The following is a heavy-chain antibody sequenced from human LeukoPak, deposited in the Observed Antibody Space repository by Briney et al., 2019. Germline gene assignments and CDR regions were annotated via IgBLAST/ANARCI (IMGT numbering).Heavy chain of an antibody. Sequence: PGGSLRLSCAASGFTFSSYGMHWVRQAPGKGLEWVAFIRYDGSNKYYADSVKGRFTISRDNAKNTLYLQMNSLRAEDTAVYYCAREGSHYDIKGNWFDPWGQGTLVTVSS. J-gene: IGHJ5*02. CDR3: AREGSHYDIKGNWFDP. D-gene: IGHD3-9*01. CDR2: IRYDGSNK. CDR1: GFTFSSYG. V-gene: IGHV3-30*02.